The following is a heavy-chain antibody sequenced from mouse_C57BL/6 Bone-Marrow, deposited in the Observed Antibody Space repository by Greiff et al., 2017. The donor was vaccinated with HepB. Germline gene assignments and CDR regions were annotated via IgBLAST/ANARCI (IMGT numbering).Heavy chain of an antibody. D-gene: IGHD1-1*01. J-gene: IGHJ2*01. Sequence: VQLKESGPELVKPGASVKISCKASGYSFTGYYMNWVKQSPEKSLEWIGEINPSTGGTTYNQKFKAKATLTVDKSSSTDYMQLKSLTSEDSAVYYCARYGGSSYEDYFDYWGQGTTRTVAS. CDR3: ARYGGSSYEDYFDY. V-gene: IGHV1-42*01. CDR1: GYSFTGYY. CDR2: INPSTGGT.